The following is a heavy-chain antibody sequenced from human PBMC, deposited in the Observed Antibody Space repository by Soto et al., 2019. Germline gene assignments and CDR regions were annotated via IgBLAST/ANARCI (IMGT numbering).Heavy chain of an antibody. J-gene: IGHJ5*02. Sequence: PSETLSLTCTVSGTSISGFYWSWIRKSAGKGLEWIGRIYATGTTDYNPSLKSRVMMSVDTSKKQFSLKLRSVTAADTAVYYCVRDGTKTLRDWFDPWGQGISVTVSS. CDR1: GTSISGFY. V-gene: IGHV4-4*07. CDR2: IYATGTT. D-gene: IGHD1-26*01. CDR3: VRDGTKTLRDWFDP.